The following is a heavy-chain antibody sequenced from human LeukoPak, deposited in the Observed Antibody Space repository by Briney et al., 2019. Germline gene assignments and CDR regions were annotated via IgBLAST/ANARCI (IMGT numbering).Heavy chain of an antibody. J-gene: IGHJ3*02. CDR3: AKDRQWLIDAFDI. CDR2: ISYDGSNK. D-gene: IGHD6-19*01. Sequence: GGSLRLSCAASGFTFSSYGMHWVRQAPGKGLEWVAVISYDGSNKYYADSVKGRFTISRDNSKNTLYLQMNSLRAEDTAVYYCAKDRQWLIDAFDIWGQGTMVTVSS. V-gene: IGHV3-30*18. CDR1: GFTFSSYG.